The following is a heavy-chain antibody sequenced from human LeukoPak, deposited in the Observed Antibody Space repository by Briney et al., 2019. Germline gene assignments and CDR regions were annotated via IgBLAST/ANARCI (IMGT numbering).Heavy chain of an antibody. J-gene: IGHJ6*02. V-gene: IGHV3-30*18. CDR3: AKLAEELGIGYYYGMDV. CDR2: ISYDGSNK. D-gene: IGHD7-27*01. Sequence: GGSLRLSCAASGFTFSSYGMHWVRQAPGKGLEWVAVISYDGSNKYYADSVKGRFTISRDNSKNTLYLQMNSLRAEDTAVYYCAKLAEELGIGYYYGMDVWGQGTTVTVSS. CDR1: GFTFSSYG.